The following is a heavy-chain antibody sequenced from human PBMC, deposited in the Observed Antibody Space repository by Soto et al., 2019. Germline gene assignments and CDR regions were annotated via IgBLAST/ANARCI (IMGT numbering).Heavy chain of an antibody. CDR2: IFSNDEK. CDR1: GFSLSSAGMG. Sequence: QVTLKESGPVLVKPTETLTLTCTVSGFSLSSAGMGVSWIRQPPGKALEWLAHIFSNDEKSYSTSLKSRLTIAKDTSKSQVVLTMTNMYPVDTATYYCARIRVGRQLGGCDPWGQGILVTVSS. V-gene: IGHV2-26*01. J-gene: IGHJ5*02. D-gene: IGHD3-16*01. CDR3: ARIRVGRQLGGCDP.